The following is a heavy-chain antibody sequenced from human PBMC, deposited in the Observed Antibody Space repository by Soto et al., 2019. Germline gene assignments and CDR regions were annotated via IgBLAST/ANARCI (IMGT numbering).Heavy chain of an antibody. CDR2: THHSGNT. J-gene: IGHJ4*02. CDR1: GGSFNGYY. V-gene: IGHV4-34*01. CDR3: ARGSGLWWEGY. Sequence: QVQLQQWGAGLLRPSETLSLTCAVSGGSFNGYYWSWLRQPPGKGLEWIGETHHSGNTNYNSSLKSRVTISVDTSKKQFSLKLTSVTAADTAVYYCARGSGLWWEGYWGQGTLVTVSS. D-gene: IGHD2-21*01.